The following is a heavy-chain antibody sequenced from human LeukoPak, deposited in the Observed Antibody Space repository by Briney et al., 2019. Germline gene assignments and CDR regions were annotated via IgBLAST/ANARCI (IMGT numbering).Heavy chain of an antibody. CDR2: ISGSGGST. Sequence: GGSLRLSCAASGFTFSNYAMSWVRQAPGKGLEWVSAISGSGGSTSYAASVKGRFTVSRDNSKNTLCLEMNSLRAEDTAVYYCAKGDTWAGGPPDYWGQGALVTVSS. CDR1: GFTFSNYA. CDR3: AKGDTWAGGPPDY. D-gene: IGHD2-21*02. J-gene: IGHJ4*02. V-gene: IGHV3-23*01.